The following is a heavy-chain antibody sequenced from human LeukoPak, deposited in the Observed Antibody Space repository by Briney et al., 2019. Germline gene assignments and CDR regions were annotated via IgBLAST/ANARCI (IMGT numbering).Heavy chain of an antibody. CDR1: GFTFSDHY. Sequence: PGGSLSLSCAASGFTFSDHYMDWVRQAPGKRVEWVGRTRNKANSYTTEYAASVKGRFTISRDDSKSSPYLQMNSLKTEDTAVYYCATTFYDENYWGQGTLVTVSS. J-gene: IGHJ4*02. CDR2: TRNKANSYTT. D-gene: IGHD2/OR15-2a*01. V-gene: IGHV3-72*01. CDR3: ATTFYDENY.